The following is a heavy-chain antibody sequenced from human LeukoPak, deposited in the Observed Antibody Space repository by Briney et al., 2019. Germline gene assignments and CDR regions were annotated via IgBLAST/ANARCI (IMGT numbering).Heavy chain of an antibody. J-gene: IGHJ4*02. V-gene: IGHV3-23*01. CDR2: ISGSCGST. CDR1: GFTFSNYA. Sequence: PGGSLRLSCAASGFTFSNYAMRGVRQAPGKGREWVSAISGSCGSTYYADSVKGRFTISRDNSKITLYLQMNSLRAKDTAVYYCAKDRYDYDCVWWSCRYWDCFDYWGQGTLVTVSS. CDR3: AKDRYDYDCVWWSCRYWDCFDY. D-gene: IGHD3-16*02.